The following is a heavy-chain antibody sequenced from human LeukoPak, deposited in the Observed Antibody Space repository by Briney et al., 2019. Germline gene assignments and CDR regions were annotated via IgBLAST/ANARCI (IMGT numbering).Heavy chain of an antibody. Sequence: GGSLRLSCAASGFTFSSYAMSWVRQAPGKGLEWVSAISGSGGSTYYADSVKGRFTISRDNSKNTLYLQMNSLRAEDTAVYYCAKVDGSGRRLSGPDAFDIWGQGTMVTVSS. J-gene: IGHJ3*02. D-gene: IGHD1-14*01. V-gene: IGHV3-23*01. CDR3: AKVDGSGRRLSGPDAFDI. CDR2: ISGSGGST. CDR1: GFTFSSYA.